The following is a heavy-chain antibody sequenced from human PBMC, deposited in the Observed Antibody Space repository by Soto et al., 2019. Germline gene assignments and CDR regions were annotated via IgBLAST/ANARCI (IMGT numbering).Heavy chain of an antibody. D-gene: IGHD2-8*01. CDR2: IIPILGIA. V-gene: IGHV1-69*04. J-gene: IGHJ4*02. CDR3: ARDPGMLSSDY. CDR1: RGTFSSYS. Sequence: GAPVKVSCKAPRGTFSSYSISWVRQSPGQGLEWMGRIIPILGIANYAQKFQGRVTITADKSTSTAYMELSSLRSEDTAVYYCARDPGMLSSDYWGQGTLVTVSS.